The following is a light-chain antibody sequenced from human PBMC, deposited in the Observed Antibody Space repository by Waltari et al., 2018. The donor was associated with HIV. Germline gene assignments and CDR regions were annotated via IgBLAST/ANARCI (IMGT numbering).Light chain of an antibody. V-gene: IGLV2-14*01. CDR1: SSDVGGYNY. CDR2: EVS. J-gene: IGLJ3*02. Sequence: QSALTQPASVSGSPGQSITISCTGTSSDVGGYNYVSWYQQPPGKAPKLMIYEVSNRPSGVSNRFSGSKSGNTASLTISGLQAEDEADYYCQSFDNSLSGWVFGGGTKLTVL. CDR3: QSFDNSLSGWV.